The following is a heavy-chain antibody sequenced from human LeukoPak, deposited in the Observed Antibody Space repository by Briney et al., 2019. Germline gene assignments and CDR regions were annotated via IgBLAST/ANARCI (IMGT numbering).Heavy chain of an antibody. CDR1: GFTVSRNY. J-gene: IGHJ6*03. CDR2: IYSGGST. D-gene: IGHD3-10*01. CDR3: ASGSGSYRTPYYYMDV. Sequence: GGSPRLSCAASGFTVSRNYMSWVRQAPGKGLEWVSVIYSGGSTYYADSVKGRFTISRDNSKNTLYLQMNSLRAEDTAVYYCASGSGSYRTPYYYMDVGGTGTTVTVSS. V-gene: IGHV3-53*01.